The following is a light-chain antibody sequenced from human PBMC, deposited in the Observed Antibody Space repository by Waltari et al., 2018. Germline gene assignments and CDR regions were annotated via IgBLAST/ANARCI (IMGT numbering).Light chain of an antibody. Sequence: EIVLTQSPGTLSLSPGERATLSCRAGQSLSSTYLAWYQQKPGQAPRLLIYGASSRATGIPDRFSGSGSGTDFTLSISRLEPEDSAVYYCQQYGRSSYTFGQGTKLEIK. CDR3: QQYGRSSYT. V-gene: IGKV3-20*01. CDR2: GAS. CDR1: QSLSSTY. J-gene: IGKJ2*01.